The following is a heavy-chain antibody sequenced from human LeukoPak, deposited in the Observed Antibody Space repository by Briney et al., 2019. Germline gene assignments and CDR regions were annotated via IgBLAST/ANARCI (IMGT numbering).Heavy chain of an antibody. Sequence: GGSLRLSCAGAGLTFSNYWMHWVRQAPGKGLVWVSHINSDGSSTSYADSVKGRFTISRDNAKNTVSLQMNSLRGEDTAVYYCGREDRIVLGNDALDIWGQGTMVTVSS. CDR2: INSDGSST. CDR1: GLTFSNYW. CDR3: GREDRIVLGNDALDI. J-gene: IGHJ3*02. V-gene: IGHV3-74*01. D-gene: IGHD2-8*01.